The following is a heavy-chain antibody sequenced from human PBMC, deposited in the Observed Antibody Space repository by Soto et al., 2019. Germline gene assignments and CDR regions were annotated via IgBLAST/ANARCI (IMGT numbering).Heavy chain of an antibody. Sequence: QVQLVQSGAEVKKPGASVKVSCKASGYTFTSYAMHWVRQAPGQRLEWMGWINAGNGNTKYSQKFQGRVTITRDTSASTAYMELSSLRSEDTAVYYCARGYSSSWYYFDYWGQGTLVTVSS. CDR2: INAGNGNT. J-gene: IGHJ4*02. CDR3: ARGYSSSWYYFDY. CDR1: GYTFTSYA. V-gene: IGHV1-3*01. D-gene: IGHD6-13*01.